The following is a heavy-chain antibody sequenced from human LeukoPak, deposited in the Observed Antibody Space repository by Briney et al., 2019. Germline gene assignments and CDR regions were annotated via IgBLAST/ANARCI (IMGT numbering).Heavy chain of an antibody. J-gene: IGHJ5*02. CDR1: GGSISSYY. Sequence: KPSETLSLTCTVSGGSISSYYWSWIRQPPGKGLEWIGYIYYSGSTNYNPSLKSRVTISVDTSKNQFSLKLSSVTAADTAVYYCARDLSWFGELPPNWFDPWGQGTLVTVSS. CDR2: IYYSGST. D-gene: IGHD3-10*01. CDR3: ARDLSWFGELPPNWFDP. V-gene: IGHV4-59*12.